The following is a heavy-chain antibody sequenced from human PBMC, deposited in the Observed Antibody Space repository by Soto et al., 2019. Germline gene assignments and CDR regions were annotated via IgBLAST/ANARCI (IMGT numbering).Heavy chain of an antibody. Sequence: EVQLVQSGAEVKKPGESLRISCKGSGYSFTSYWISWVRQMPGKGLEWMGRIDPSDSYTNYSPSFQGHVTISVDKSISTAYLQWSSLKASDTAMYYCARQGYCSSTSCYNWFDPWGQGTLVTVSS. CDR1: GYSFTSYW. CDR3: ARQGYCSSTSCYNWFDP. V-gene: IGHV5-10-1*01. CDR2: IDPSDSYT. J-gene: IGHJ5*02. D-gene: IGHD2-2*01.